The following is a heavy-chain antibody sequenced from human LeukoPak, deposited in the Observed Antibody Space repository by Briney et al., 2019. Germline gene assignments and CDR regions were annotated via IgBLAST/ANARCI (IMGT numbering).Heavy chain of an antibody. V-gene: IGHV3-20*04. CDR3: ARDRFGGSYYFSYYMDV. Sequence: GGSLRLSCAASGFTFDDYGMSWVRQAPGKGMEWVSGINWNGGSTGYADSVKGRFTISRDNAKNSLYLQMNSLRAEDTALYYCARDRFGGSYYFSYYMDVWGKGTTVTVSS. J-gene: IGHJ6*03. D-gene: IGHD1-26*01. CDR2: INWNGGST. CDR1: GFTFDDYG.